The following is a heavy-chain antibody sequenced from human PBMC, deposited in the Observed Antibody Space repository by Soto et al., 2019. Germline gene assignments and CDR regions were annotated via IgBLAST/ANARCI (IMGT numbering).Heavy chain of an antibody. D-gene: IGHD2-2*01. CDR3: ARDQRYCSSTSCWDWFDP. Sequence: SETLSLTCTVSGGSISSGDYYWSWIRQPPGKGLVWIGYIYYSGSTYYNPSLKSRVTISVDTSKNQFSLKLSSVTAADTAVYYCARDQRYCSSTSCWDWFDPWGQGTLVTVSS. V-gene: IGHV4-30-4*01. J-gene: IGHJ5*02. CDR1: GGSISSGDYY. CDR2: IYYSGST.